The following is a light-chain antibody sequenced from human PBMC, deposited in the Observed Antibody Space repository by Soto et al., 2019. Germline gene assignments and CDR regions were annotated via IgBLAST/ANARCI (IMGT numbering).Light chain of an antibody. J-gene: IGKJ1*01. V-gene: IGKV3-20*01. CDR1: QSVSSSY. Sequence: EIVVTQSPGTLSLSPGERATLSCRASQSVSSSYLAWYQQKPGQAHRLLIYGASSRATGIPDRFSGSGSGTDFTLTISRLEPEDFAVYYCQQYGSSPPWTFGQGTKVEIK. CDR2: GAS. CDR3: QQYGSSPPWT.